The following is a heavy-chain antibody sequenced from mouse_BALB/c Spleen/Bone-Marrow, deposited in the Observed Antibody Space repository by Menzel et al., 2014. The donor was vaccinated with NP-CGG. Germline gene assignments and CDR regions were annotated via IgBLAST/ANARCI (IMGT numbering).Heavy chain of an antibody. J-gene: IGHJ3*01. Sequence: VQLQQSGAELMKPGASVKISCKATGYTFNSYWIEWVKQRPGHGLEWIGEILPGSGSTNYNEKFKGKATFTTDTSSNTAYMQLSSLTSEYSAVYYCARGGYGYLFAYWGQGTLVTVSA. CDR1: GYTFNSYW. CDR2: ILPGSGST. V-gene: IGHV1-9*01. CDR3: ARGGYGYLFAY. D-gene: IGHD2-2*01.